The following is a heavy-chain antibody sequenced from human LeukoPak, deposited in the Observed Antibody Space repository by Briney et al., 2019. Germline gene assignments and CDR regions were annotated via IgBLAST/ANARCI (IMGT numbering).Heavy chain of an antibody. V-gene: IGHV3-66*01. D-gene: IGHD4-17*01. CDR1: GLTATDNY. CDR2: IYSNGDT. Sequence: GRSLSLSCAPSGLTATDNYWNSVRQPPGKGPEWISLIYSNGDTRYADSVKGRFTFSRDNSKNTLYLQMNSLRAEDTAVYYCTYGDYPLTYWGQGTLVSVSS. CDR3: TYGDYPLTY. J-gene: IGHJ4*02.